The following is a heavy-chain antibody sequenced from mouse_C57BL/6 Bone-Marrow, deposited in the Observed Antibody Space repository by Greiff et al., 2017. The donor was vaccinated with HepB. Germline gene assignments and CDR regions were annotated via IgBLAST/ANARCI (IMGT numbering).Heavy chain of an antibody. J-gene: IGHJ3*01. CDR2: INPYNGGT. V-gene: IGHV1-19*01. CDR3: ARYYDYAWFAY. Sequence: VHVKQSGPVLVKPGASVKMSCKASGYTFTDYYMNWVKQSHGKSLEWIGVINPYNGGTSYNQKFKGKATLTVDKSSSTAYMELNSLTSEDSAVYYCARYYDYAWFAYWGQGTLVTVSA. CDR1: GYTFTDYY. D-gene: IGHD2-4*01.